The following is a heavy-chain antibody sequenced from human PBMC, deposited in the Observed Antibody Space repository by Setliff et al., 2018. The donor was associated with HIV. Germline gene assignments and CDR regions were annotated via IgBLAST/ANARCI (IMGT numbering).Heavy chain of an antibody. V-gene: IGHV1-2*06. CDR3: ARPSSSWYEDAFDI. D-gene: IGHD6-13*01. Sequence: GASVKVSCKASGGTFSSYAISWVRQAPGQGLEWMGRINPNSGGTNYAQKFQGRVTMTRDTSISTAYMELSRLRSDDTAVYYCARPSSSWYEDAFDIWGQGTMVTVSS. CDR1: GGTFSSYA. J-gene: IGHJ3*02. CDR2: INPNSGGT.